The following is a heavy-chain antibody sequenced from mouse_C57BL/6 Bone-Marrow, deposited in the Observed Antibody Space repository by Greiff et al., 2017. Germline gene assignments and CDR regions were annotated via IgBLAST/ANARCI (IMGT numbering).Heavy chain of an antibody. V-gene: IGHV5-4*01. J-gene: IGHJ2*01. CDR2: ISDGGSYT. CDR3: ARDGFYPGSFDY. D-gene: IGHD2-2*01. CDR1: GFTFSSYA. Sequence: DVQLVESGGGLVKPGGSLKLSCAASGFTFSSYAMSWVRQTPEKRLEWVATISDGGSYTYYPDNVKGRFTISRDNAKNNLYLQMSHLKSEDTAMYYCARDGFYPGSFDYWGQGTTLTVSS.